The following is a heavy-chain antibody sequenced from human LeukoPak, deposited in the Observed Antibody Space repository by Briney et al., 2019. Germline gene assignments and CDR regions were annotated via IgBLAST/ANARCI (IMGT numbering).Heavy chain of an antibody. V-gene: IGHV4-34*01. J-gene: IGHJ3*02. Sequence: SETLSLTCAVYGGSFSGYYWSWLRQPPGKGLEWIGEINHSGSTNYNQSLKRRVTISVDTSKNQFSLKLSSVTAADTAVYYCARAYGSGWYSYDAFDIWGQGTMVTVSS. CDR1: GGSFSGYY. D-gene: IGHD6-19*01. CDR3: ARAYGSGWYSYDAFDI. CDR2: INHSGST.